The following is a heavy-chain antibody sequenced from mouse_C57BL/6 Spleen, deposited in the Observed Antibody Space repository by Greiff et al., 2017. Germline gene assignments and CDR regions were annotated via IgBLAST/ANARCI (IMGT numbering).Heavy chain of an antibody. J-gene: IGHJ3*01. V-gene: IGHV2-6*03. D-gene: IGHD1-1*01. CDR1: GFSLTSYG. CDR3: ARYGSGYESGFAY. Sequence: QVQLKQSGPGLVAPSQSLSITCTVSGFSLTSYGVHWVRQPPGKGLEWLVVIWSDESTTYNAALKSRLSISKDNSKSQVILKMNSLQTADSAMYYCARYGSGYESGFAYWGQGTLVTVSA. CDR2: IWSDEST.